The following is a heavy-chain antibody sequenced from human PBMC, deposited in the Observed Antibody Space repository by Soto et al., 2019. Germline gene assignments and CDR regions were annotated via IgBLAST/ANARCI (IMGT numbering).Heavy chain of an antibody. V-gene: IGHV3-30*18. CDR2: ISYDGSNK. Sequence: WGSLRLPSAASGFTFSSYGMHGVRQAPGKGLEWVAVISYDGSNKYYADSVKGRFTISRDNSKNTLYLQMNSLRAEDTAVYYCAKDRRGLMVYEKLDYWGQGTLVTVS. CDR1: GFTFSSYG. J-gene: IGHJ4*02. CDR3: AKDRRGLMVYEKLDY. D-gene: IGHD2-8*01.